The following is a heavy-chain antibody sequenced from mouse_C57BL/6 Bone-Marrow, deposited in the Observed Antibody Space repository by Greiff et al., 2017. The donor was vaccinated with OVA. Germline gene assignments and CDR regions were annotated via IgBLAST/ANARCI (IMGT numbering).Heavy chain of an antibody. CDR2: INPSNGGT. D-gene: IGHD1-1*01. CDR3: ARWDYGSSHWYFDV. V-gene: IGHV1-53*01. J-gene: IGHJ1*03. Sequence: QVQLQQPGTELVKPGASVKLSCKASGYTFTSYWMHWVKQRPGQGLEWIGNINPSNGGTNYNEKFKSKATLTVDKSSSTAYMQLSSLTSVDSAVYYCARWDYGSSHWYFDVWGTGTTVTVSS. CDR1: GYTFTSYW.